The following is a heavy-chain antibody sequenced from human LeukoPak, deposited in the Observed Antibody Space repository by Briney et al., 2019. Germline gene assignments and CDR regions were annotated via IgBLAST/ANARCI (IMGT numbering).Heavy chain of an antibody. CDR3: ARVFGFWSGQGWFDP. CDR1: GGTFSSYT. Sequence: SVKVSCKAPGGTFSSYTISWVRQAPGQRLEWMGRIIPILGIANYAQKFQGRVTITADKSTSTAYMELSSLRSEDTAVYYCARVFGFWSGQGWFDPWGQGTLVTVSS. CDR2: IIPILGIA. D-gene: IGHD3-3*01. J-gene: IGHJ5*02. V-gene: IGHV1-69*02.